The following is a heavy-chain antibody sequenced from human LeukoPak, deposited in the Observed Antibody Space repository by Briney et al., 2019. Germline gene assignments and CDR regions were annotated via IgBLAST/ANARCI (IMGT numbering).Heavy chain of an antibody. CDR1: GGTFSSYA. J-gene: IGHJ3*02. CDR3: ARWCGDCHLSYAFDI. D-gene: IGHD2-21*02. CDR2: IIPIFGTA. V-gene: IGHV1-69*05. Sequence: EASVKVSCKASGGTFSSYAISRVLQAPGQGLEWMGGIIPIFGTANYAQKFQGRVTITTDESTSTAYMELSSLRSEDTAVYYCARWCGDCHLSYAFDIWGQGTMVTVSS.